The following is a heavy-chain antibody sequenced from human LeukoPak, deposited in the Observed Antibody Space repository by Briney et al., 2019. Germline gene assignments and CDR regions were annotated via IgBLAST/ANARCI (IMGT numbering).Heavy chain of an antibody. Sequence: PGGSLRLSCAASGFTLSSHYMSWVRQAPGKGLEWVSLIYSGGCTSYADSVKGRFTFSRDNSKNTLYLQMNSLRAEDTAVYYCARDRVNWNDVGGLFDYWGQGTLVTVSS. CDR2: IYSGGCT. CDR3: ARDRVNWNDVGGLFDY. D-gene: IGHD1-1*01. V-gene: IGHV3-53*01. J-gene: IGHJ4*02. CDR1: GFTLSSHY.